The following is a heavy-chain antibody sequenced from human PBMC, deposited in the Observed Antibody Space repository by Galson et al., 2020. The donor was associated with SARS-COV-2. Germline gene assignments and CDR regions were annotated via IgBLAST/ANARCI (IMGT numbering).Heavy chain of an antibody. CDR3: ARGPKYSCSWYGWDRGMDG. CDR1: GGSFSGYY. J-gene: IGHJ6*02. CDR2: INHSGST. D-gene: IGHD6-13*01. V-gene: IGHV4-34*01. Sequence: SETLSLTCAVYGGSFSGYYWSWIRQPPGKGLEWIGEINHSGSTNYNPSLKSRVTISVDTSKNQFSLKLSSVTAADTAVYYCARGPKYSCSWYGWDRGMDGGGQGTTVTVSS.